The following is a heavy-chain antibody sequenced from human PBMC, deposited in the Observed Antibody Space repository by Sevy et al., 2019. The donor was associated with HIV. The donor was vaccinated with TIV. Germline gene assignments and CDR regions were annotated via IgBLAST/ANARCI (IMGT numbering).Heavy chain of an antibody. CDR2: IKTDGGNR. V-gene: IGHV3-74*01. CDR3: AREGDTVLVPTAVDAFDF. Sequence: GGSLRLSCAASGFTFSNYWMHWDRQAPGKGLVWVSRIKTDGGNRDSADSVKGRFFISRDNAKNLLYLQMNSLRAEDTAVYYCAREGDTVLVPTAVDAFDFWGQGTMVTVSS. CDR1: GFTFSNYW. J-gene: IGHJ3*01. D-gene: IGHD2-2*01.